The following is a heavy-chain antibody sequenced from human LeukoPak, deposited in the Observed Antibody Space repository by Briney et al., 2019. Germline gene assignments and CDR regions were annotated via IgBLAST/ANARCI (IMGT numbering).Heavy chain of an antibody. D-gene: IGHD6-6*01. CDR3: ARGSPVGFDY. Sequence: PGGSLRLSCAASGFSFSSYAMTWARQAPVKGLEWVSAISGDGTRTYYADSVKGRFTISRDNSKNTLYLRMNSLRAEDTAVYYCARGSPVGFDYWGQGTLVTVSS. CDR1: GFSFSSYA. J-gene: IGHJ4*02. CDR2: ISGDGTRT. V-gene: IGHV3-23*01.